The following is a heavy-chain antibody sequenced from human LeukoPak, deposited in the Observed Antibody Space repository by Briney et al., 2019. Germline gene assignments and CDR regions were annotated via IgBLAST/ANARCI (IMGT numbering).Heavy chain of an antibody. CDR2: ITGSGLTI. Sequence: GGSLRLSCAASGFPFDDYGMKSFADYEMNWVRQAPGKGLEWISYITGSGLTIYYADSVKGRFTISRDKAKSSVYLQMNSLRAEDTAVYCCARAYWGYFDYWGQGTLVTVSA. D-gene: IGHD3-16*01. J-gene: IGHJ4*02. CDR1: GFP. CDR3: ARAYWGYFDY. V-gene: IGHV3-48*03.